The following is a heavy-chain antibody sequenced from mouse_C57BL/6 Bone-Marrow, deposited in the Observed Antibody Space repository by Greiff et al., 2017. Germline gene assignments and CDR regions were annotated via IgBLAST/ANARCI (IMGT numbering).Heavy chain of an antibody. J-gene: IGHJ1*03. CDR1: GFNIKDDY. V-gene: IGHV14-4*01. Sequence: DVKLQESGAELVRPGASVKLSCTASGFNIKDDYMHWVKQRPEQGLEWIGWIDPENGDTEYASKFQGKTTITADPSSNTAYLQLSSLTSEDTAVYYCTTSHWYFDVWGTGTTVTVSS. CDR3: TTSHWYFDV. CDR2: IDPENGDT.